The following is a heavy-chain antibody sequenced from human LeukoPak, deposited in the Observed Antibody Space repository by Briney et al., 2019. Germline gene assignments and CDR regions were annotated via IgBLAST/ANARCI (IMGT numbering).Heavy chain of an antibody. CDR1: GYTFTGYY. Sequence: ASVKVSCKASGYTFTGYYMHWVRQAPGQGLEWMGWINPNSGGTNYAQKFQGRVTMTRDTSISTAYMELSRLRSDDTAVYYCARGVGGYDSGYYYGMDAWGQGTTVTVSS. V-gene: IGHV1-2*02. D-gene: IGHD5-12*01. J-gene: IGHJ6*02. CDR3: ARGVGGYDSGYYYGMDA. CDR2: INPNSGGT.